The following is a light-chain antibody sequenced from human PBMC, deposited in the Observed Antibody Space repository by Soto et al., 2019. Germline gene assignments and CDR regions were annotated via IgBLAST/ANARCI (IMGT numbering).Light chain of an antibody. CDR2: EVS. Sequence: QSALTQPASVSGSPGQSITISCTGSSTDVGGYTYVSWYQQFPGKPPKRMIYEVSNRPAGVSNRFSGSKAGNTASLTSSGLQAEDEADYYCSSYTSGSTLVFGGGTKLTVL. V-gene: IGLV2-14*03. J-gene: IGLJ3*02. CDR3: SSYTSGSTLV. CDR1: STDVGGYTY.